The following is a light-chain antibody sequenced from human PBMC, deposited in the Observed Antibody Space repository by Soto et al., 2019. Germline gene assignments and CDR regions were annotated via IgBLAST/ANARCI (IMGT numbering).Light chain of an antibody. CDR2: EVS. V-gene: IGLV2-14*01. Sequence: QSVLTQPASVSGSPGQSITISCTGTSSDVGGYSYVSWYQQYPGKAPKVMIYEVSNRPSGVSIRFSGSKSGNTASLTISGLQAEDEADYYCSSYTSSSTVVFGGGTKLTVL. CDR1: SSDVGGYSY. CDR3: SSYTSSSTVV. J-gene: IGLJ2*01.